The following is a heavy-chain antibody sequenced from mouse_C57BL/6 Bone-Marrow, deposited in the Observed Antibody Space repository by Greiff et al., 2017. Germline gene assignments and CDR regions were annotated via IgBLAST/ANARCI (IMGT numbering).Heavy chain of an antibody. J-gene: IGHJ3*01. D-gene: IGHD3-2*02. Sequence: QVQLQQPGAELVRPGSSVKLSCKASGYTFTSYWMDWVKQRPGQGLEWIGNIYPSDSETHYNQKFKDKATLTVDKSSSTAYMQLSSLTSEDSAVYDCARKDSSGYGRAYWGQGTLVTVSA. CDR2: IYPSDSET. CDR1: GYTFTSYW. V-gene: IGHV1-61*01. CDR3: ARKDSSGYGRAY.